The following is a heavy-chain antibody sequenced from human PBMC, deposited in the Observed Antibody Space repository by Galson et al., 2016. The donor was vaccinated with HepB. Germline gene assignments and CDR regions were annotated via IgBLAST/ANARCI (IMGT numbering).Heavy chain of an antibody. J-gene: IGHJ6*02. D-gene: IGHD3-22*01. CDR1: GYSFTSYA. CDR2: ISGYNGDT. Sequence: SVKVSCKASGYSFTSYAVTWVRQAPGQGLEWMGWISGYNGDTNYVQRFQGRVAMTTDTSTSTAFMELRSLRSDDTAVYYCARERLYDTSGFSFDYYYYGMDVWGQGTTVTVSS. V-gene: IGHV1-18*01. CDR3: ARERLYDTSGFSFDYYYYGMDV.